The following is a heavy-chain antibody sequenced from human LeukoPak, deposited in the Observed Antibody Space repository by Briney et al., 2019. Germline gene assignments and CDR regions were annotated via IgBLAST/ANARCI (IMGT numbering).Heavy chain of an antibody. CDR2: IYTSGST. CDR1: SGSISSYY. J-gene: IGHJ4*02. Sequence: PSETLSLTCTVSSGSISSYYWSWIRQSAGKGLEWIGRIYTSGSTNYNPSLKSRVTMSVDTSKNQFSLKLGSVTAADTAVYYCAREPRNQYCSGGYCYSGFDYWGQGTLVTVSS. D-gene: IGHD2-15*01. CDR3: AREPRNQYCSGGYCYSGFDY. V-gene: IGHV4-4*07.